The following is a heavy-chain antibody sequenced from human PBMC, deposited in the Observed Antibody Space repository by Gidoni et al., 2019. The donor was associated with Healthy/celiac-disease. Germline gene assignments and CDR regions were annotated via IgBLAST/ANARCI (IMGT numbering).Heavy chain of an antibody. Sequence: QVQLVESGGGLVKPGGSLRLSCAASGFTFSDYYMSWIRQAPGKGLEWVSSIRSSSSYTTYAASLKGRFTISRENAKNSLYLQMNSLRAEDTAVYYCARIRNWNDDRGGGYYFDYWGQGTLVTVSS. CDR2: IRSSSSYT. CDR3: ARIRNWNDDRGGGYYFDY. CDR1: GFTFSDYY. J-gene: IGHJ4*02. D-gene: IGHD1-20*01. V-gene: IGHV3-11*06.